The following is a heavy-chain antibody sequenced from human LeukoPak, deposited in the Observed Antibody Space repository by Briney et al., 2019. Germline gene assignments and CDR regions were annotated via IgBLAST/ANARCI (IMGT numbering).Heavy chain of an antibody. V-gene: IGHV3-33*01. CDR1: GFTFRNCG. J-gene: IGHJ4*02. CDR2: IYYDGSKK. Sequence: PGRSLRLSCVASGFTFRNCGMHWIRQAPGKGLEWVSVIYYDGSKKYYADFVKGRFAISRDNSKNVVYPQMDSLRAEDTAFYYCARSLGETTFDWWGQGTLVTVPS. CDR3: ARSLGETTFDW. D-gene: IGHD1-7*01.